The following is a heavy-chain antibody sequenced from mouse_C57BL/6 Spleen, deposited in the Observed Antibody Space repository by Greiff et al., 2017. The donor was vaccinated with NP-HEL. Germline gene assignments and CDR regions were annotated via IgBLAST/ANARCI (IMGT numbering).Heavy chain of an antibody. J-gene: IGHJ2*01. D-gene: IGHD1-1*01. V-gene: IGHV1-63*01. CDR1: GYTFTNYW. Sequence: VKLMESGAELVRPGTSVKMSCKASGYTFTNYWIGWAKQRPGHGLEWIGDIYPGGGYTNYNEKFKGKATLTADKSSSTAYMQFSSLTSEGSAIYYCARSTTVVAHFDYWGQGTTLTVSS. CDR2: IYPGGGYT. CDR3: ARSTTVVAHFDY.